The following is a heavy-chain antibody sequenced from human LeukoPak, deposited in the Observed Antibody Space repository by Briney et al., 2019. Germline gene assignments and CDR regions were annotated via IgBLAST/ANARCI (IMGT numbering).Heavy chain of an antibody. V-gene: IGHV3-74*01. Sequence: PGRSLRLSCAASGFTFSSYWMHWVRQAPGEGLVWVSRINSDGSSTSYADSVKGRFTISRDNAKNTLYLQMNSLRAEDTAVYYCAREWGYYDILTGHTNWFDPWGQGTLVTVSS. CDR2: INSDGSST. J-gene: IGHJ5*02. CDR1: GFTFSSYW. D-gene: IGHD3-9*01. CDR3: AREWGYYDILTGHTNWFDP.